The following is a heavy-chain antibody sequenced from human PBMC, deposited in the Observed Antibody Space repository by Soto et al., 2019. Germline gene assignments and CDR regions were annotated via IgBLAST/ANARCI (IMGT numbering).Heavy chain of an antibody. Sequence: EVQLLESGGGLVQPGGSLRLSCAASGFTFSSYAMSWVRQAPGKGLEWVSAISGSGGSTYYADSVKGRFTISRDNSKNTLYLQMKSLRAEETAVYYCAKASGWFGEFDYWGQGTLVTVSS. V-gene: IGHV3-23*01. D-gene: IGHD3-10*01. CDR3: AKASGWFGEFDY. CDR2: ISGSGGST. CDR1: GFTFSSYA. J-gene: IGHJ4*02.